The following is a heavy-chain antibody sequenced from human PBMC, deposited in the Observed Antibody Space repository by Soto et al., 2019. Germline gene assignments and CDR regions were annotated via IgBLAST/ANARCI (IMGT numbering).Heavy chain of an antibody. V-gene: IGHV4-30-4*01. J-gene: IGHJ5*02. CDR1: GGSISSGDYY. D-gene: IGHD2-2*01. CDR2: IYYSGST. CDR3: ARGAEGLPAASRFDP. Sequence: SETLSLTCTVSGGSISSGDYYWSWIRQPPGKGLEWIGYIYYSGSTYYNPSLKSRVTISVDTSKNQFSLKLSSVTAADTAVYYCARGAEGLPAASRFDPWGQGTLVTVSS.